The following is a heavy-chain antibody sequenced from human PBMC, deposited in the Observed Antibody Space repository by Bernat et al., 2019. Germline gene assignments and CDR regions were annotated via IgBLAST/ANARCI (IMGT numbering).Heavy chain of an antibody. Sequence: QVQLVQSGAEVKKPGSSVKVSCKASGGTFSSYAIGWVRQAPGKGPEWMGGIIPMFGKANYVQKFQGRVTITADESTSTAYMALSSLRSDDTAVYYCARDREGYGDPDAFDIWGQGTMVTVSS. V-gene: IGHV1-69*01. CDR3: ARDREGYGDPDAFDI. CDR2: IIPMFGKA. CDR1: GGTFSSYA. J-gene: IGHJ3*02. D-gene: IGHD4-17*01.